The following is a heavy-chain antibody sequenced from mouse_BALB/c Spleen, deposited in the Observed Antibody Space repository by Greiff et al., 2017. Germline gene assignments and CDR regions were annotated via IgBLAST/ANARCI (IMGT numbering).Heavy chain of an antibody. CDR3: ARPDYYGSSGYYAMDD. CDR1: GFDFSRYW. V-gene: IGHV4-1*02. Sequence: EVKLQESGGGLVQPGGSLKLSCAASGFDFSRYWMSWVRQAPGKGLEWIGEINPDSSTINYTPSLKDKFIISRDNAKNTLYLQMSKVRSEDTALYYCARPDYYGSSGYYAMDDWGQGTSVTVSS. D-gene: IGHD1-1*01. CDR2: INPDSSTI. J-gene: IGHJ4*01.